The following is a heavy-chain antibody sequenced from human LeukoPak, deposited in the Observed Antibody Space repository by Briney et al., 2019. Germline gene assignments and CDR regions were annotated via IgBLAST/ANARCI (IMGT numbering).Heavy chain of an antibody. CDR3: ARQNLRDSDAFDI. CDR2: ISAYNDNT. Sequence: ASVKVSCKASGYTFTSYGINWVRQAPGQGLEWMGRISAYNDNTNYAQKLQDRITMTTDTSTSTAYMELRSLRSDDTAVYYCARQNLRDSDAFDIWGQGTMVTVSS. J-gene: IGHJ3*02. V-gene: IGHV1-18*01. CDR1: GYTFTSYG. D-gene: IGHD2/OR15-2a*01.